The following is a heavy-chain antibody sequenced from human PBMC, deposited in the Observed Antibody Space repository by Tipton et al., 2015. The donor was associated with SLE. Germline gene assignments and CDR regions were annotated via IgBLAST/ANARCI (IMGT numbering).Heavy chain of an antibody. Sequence: SLRLSCAASGFTFSNSWMNWVRLAPGKGLEWVANIKEDGSEKHYVDSVKDRLTISRDNAKNSLYLQMNSLRAEDTAVYYCARETWSTSSRAFDIWGQGTMVTVSS. J-gene: IGHJ3*02. D-gene: IGHD2-2*01. CDR1: GFTFSNSW. V-gene: IGHV3-7*01. CDR3: ARETWSTSSRAFDI. CDR2: IKEDGSEK.